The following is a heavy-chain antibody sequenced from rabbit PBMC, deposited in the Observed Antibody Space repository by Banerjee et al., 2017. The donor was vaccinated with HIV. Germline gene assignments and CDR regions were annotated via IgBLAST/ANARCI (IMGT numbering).Heavy chain of an antibody. Sequence: QEQLEESGGDLVKPGASLTLTCTASGFSFSSTYYMCWVRQAPGKGLEWIACIYAGVSGSTYYASWAKGRFTISKTSSTTVTLQMTSLTAADTATYFCARGSMLILNAGYTYGTRFNLWGPGTLVTVS. J-gene: IGHJ4*01. V-gene: IGHV1S45*01. CDR2: IYAGVSGST. CDR3: ARGSMLILNAGYTYGTRFNL. CDR1: GFSFSSTYY. D-gene: IGHD6-1*01.